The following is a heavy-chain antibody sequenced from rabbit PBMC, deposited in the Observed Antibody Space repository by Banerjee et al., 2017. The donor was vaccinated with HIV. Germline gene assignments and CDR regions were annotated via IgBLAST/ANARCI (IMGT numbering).Heavy chain of an antibody. CDR3: ARETSSGWGVVSFYFNL. J-gene: IGHJ4*01. D-gene: IGHD4-1*01. CDR1: GFSFSNKAV. CDR2: IYAGSSGDT. V-gene: IGHV1S45*01. Sequence: QEQLEESGGGLVKPGASLTLTCKASGFSFSNKAVMCWVRQAPGKGLEWIACIYAGSSGDTYYASWAKGRFTISKTSSTTVTLQMTSLTAADTATYFCARETSSGWGVVSFYFNLWGPGTLVTVS.